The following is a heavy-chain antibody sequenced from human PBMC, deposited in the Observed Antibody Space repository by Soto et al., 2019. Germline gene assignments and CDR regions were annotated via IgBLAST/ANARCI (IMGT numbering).Heavy chain of an antibody. Sequence: ASVKVSCKASGYTFSNFGLSWVRQAPGQGLEWMGWISGYNGNTNSAQRFQGRVTMTTDTSTSPAYMDVRSLTSDDTPVYYCARDKGYGFGWSSSSGMDVWGQGTTVTVSS. CDR3: ARDKGYGFGWSSSSGMDV. CDR1: GYTFSNFG. J-gene: IGHJ6*02. D-gene: IGHD6-19*01. V-gene: IGHV1-18*01. CDR2: ISGYNGNT.